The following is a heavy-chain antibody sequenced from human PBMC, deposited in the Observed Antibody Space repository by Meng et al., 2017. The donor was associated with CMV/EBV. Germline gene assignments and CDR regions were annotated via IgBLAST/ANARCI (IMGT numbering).Heavy chain of an antibody. V-gene: IGHV4-59*01. CDR3: AGAAGSSRYSDYYCGMDV. Sequence: SETLSLTCTVSGGSISSYYWSWIRQPPGKGLEWIGYIYYSGSTNYNPSLKSRVTISVDTSKNQFSLELSPVTAADTAVFYCAGAAGSSRYSDYYCGMDVWGQGTTVTVSS. CDR1: GGSISSYY. D-gene: IGHD6-13*01. J-gene: IGHJ6*02. CDR2: IYYSGST.